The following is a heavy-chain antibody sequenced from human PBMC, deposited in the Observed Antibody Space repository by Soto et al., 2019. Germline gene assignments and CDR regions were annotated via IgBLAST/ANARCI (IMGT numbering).Heavy chain of an antibody. J-gene: IGHJ4*02. D-gene: IGHD1-26*01. CDR2: ISGRGGST. Sequence: EVQLLDSGGGLVQPGGSLRLSCAASGFTFCTYAMSWVRQAPGKGLEWVSTISGRGGSTYYADSVKGRFTISRDNSKNTLYLQMNSLRAEDTAVYYCAKRPLKFSGSYFDYWGQGTLVTVSS. CDR3: AKRPLKFSGSYFDY. V-gene: IGHV3-23*01. CDR1: GFTFCTYA.